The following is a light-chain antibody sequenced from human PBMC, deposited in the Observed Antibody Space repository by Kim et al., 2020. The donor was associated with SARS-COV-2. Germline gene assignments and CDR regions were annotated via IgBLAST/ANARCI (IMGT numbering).Light chain of an antibody. CDR1: SSDVGRYNY. CDR3: SSFAGSYPWV. V-gene: IGLV2-11*01. J-gene: IGLJ3*02. Sequence: QSALTQPRSVSGSPGQSVTISCTGTSSDVGRYNYVSWYQQHPGKAPKVMIYDVSERPSGVPDRVSGAKSGNTASLTISGLQAEDEADYYCSSFAGSYPWVFGGGTKLTVL. CDR2: DVS.